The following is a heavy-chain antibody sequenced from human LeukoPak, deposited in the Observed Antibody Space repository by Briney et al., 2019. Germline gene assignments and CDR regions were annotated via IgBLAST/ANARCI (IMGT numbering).Heavy chain of an antibody. CDR2: IYDSGTT. J-gene: IGHJ4*02. D-gene: IGHD3-10*01. CDR1: GYSISSGYY. Sequence: PSETLSLTCTVSGYSISSGYYWGWIRQPPGKGLEWFGYIYDSGTTNYNPSLKSRVTISVDTSKNQFSLKLSSVTAADTAVYYCARNWEVRGVRGYFDYWGQGTLVTVSS. CDR3: ARNWEVRGVRGYFDY. V-gene: IGHV4-61*01.